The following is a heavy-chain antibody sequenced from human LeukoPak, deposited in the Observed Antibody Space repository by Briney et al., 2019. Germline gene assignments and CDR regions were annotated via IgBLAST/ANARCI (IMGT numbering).Heavy chain of an antibody. CDR3: ATAYYYDSSGYYRRGAFDI. J-gene: IGHJ3*02. CDR2: VDPEDGET. CDR1: GYTFTDYY. V-gene: IGHV1-69-2*01. D-gene: IGHD3-22*01. Sequence: ASVKISCKVSGYTFTDYYMHWVQQAPGKGLEWMVLVDPEDGETIYAEKFQGRVTITADTPTDTAYKELSSLRSEDTAVYYCATAYYYDSSGYYRRGAFDIWGQGTMVTVSS.